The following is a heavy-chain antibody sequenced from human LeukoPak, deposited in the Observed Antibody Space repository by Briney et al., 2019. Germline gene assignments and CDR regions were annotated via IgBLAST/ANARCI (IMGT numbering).Heavy chain of an antibody. CDR2: IYTSGST. CDR3: ARFVWGATMRSFRTYYFDY. V-gene: IGHV4-61*02. J-gene: IGHJ4*02. CDR1: GGSISSGSYY. D-gene: IGHD5-12*01. Sequence: PSETLSLTCTVSGGSISSGSYYWSWIRQPAGKGLEWIGRIYTSGSTNYNPSLKSRVTISVDTSKNQFSLKLSSVTAADTAVYYCARFVWGATMRSFRTYYFDYWGQGTLVTVSS.